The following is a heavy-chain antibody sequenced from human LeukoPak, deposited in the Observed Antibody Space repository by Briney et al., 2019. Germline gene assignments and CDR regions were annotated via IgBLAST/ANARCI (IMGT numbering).Heavy chain of an antibody. J-gene: IGHJ6*03. V-gene: IGHV4-59*01. CDR3: ARGDTAMVTYYYYYYMDV. Sequence: PSETLSLTCTVSGGSISSYYWSWIRQPPGKGLEWIGYIYHSGSTNYNPSLKSRVTISVDTSKNQFSLKLSSVTAADTAVYYCARGDTAMVTYYYYYYMDVWGKGTTVTISS. D-gene: IGHD5-18*01. CDR2: IYHSGST. CDR1: GGSISSYY.